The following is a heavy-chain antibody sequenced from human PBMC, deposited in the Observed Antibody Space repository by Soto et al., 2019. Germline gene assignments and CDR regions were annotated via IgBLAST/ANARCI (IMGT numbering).Heavy chain of an antibody. CDR3: AKLAHYDSSGSDY. V-gene: IGHV3-30*18. CDR1: KFTFSNYD. J-gene: IGHJ4*02. Sequence: QVQLVESGGGVVQPGRSLRLSCAASKFTFSNYDMHWVRQAPGKGLEWVAGISYDGTNKYYADSVKGRFTISRDNSKNTRYLQMNSLRVEDTAVYYCAKLAHYDSSGSDYWGQVTLVTVS. CDR2: ISYDGTNK. D-gene: IGHD3-22*01.